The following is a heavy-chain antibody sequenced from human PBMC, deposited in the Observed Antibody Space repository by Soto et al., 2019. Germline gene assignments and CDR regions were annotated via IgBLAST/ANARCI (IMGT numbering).Heavy chain of an antibody. CDR3: ARDYDFWSGYYRHYYMDV. CDR2: IYSGGST. J-gene: IGHJ6*03. D-gene: IGHD3-3*01. CDR1: GFTVSSNY. V-gene: IGHV3-66*01. Sequence: GGSLRFSCAASGFTVSSNYMSWVRQAPGKGLEWVSVIYSGGSTYYADSVKGRFTISRDNSKNTLYLQMNSLRAEDTAVYYCARDYDFWSGYYRHYYMDVWGKGTTVTVSS.